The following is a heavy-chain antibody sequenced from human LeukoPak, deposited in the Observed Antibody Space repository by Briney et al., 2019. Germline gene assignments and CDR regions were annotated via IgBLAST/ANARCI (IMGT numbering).Heavy chain of an antibody. Sequence: SETLSLTCSVSGGSISGAYWSWIRQAPGKGLEWIGYIYYSGSTDYNPSLESRVTISIDTSKSHFSLNLTAVTAADTAIYYCARTGSGRDYYGMDVWGQGTSVTVSS. CDR3: ARTGSGRDYYGMDV. V-gene: IGHV4-59*01. D-gene: IGHD5-12*01. CDR1: GGSISGAY. CDR2: IYYSGST. J-gene: IGHJ6*02.